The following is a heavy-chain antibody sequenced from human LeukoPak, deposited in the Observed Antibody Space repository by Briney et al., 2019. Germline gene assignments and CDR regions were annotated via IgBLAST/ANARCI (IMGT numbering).Heavy chain of an antibody. Sequence: SETLSLTCTVSGGSISSYYWSWIRQPPGKGLEWIGYIYYSGSTNYNPSLKSRVTISVDTSKNQFSLKLSSVTAADTAVYYCARRGYSYGDGLDYWGQGTLVTVSS. CDR1: GGSISSYY. CDR3: ARRGYSYGDGLDY. D-gene: IGHD5-18*01. CDR2: IYYSGST. V-gene: IGHV4-59*08. J-gene: IGHJ4*02.